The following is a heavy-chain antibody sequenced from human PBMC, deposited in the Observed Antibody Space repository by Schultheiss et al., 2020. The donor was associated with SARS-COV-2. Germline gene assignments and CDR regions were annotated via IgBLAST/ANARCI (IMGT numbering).Heavy chain of an antibody. J-gene: IGHJ6*03. CDR1: GFTFSSYA. V-gene: IGHV4-34*01. CDR2: INHSGST. Sequence: GSLRLSCAASGFTFSSYAMHWVRQAPGKGLEWIGEINHSGSTNYNPSLKSRVTISVDTSKNQFSLKLSSVTAADTAVYYCARAASTNYYYYYMDVWGKGTTVTVSS. CDR3: ARAASTNYYYYYMDV. D-gene: IGHD6-25*01.